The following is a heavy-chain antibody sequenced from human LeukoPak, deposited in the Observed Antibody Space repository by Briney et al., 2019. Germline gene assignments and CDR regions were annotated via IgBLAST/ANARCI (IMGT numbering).Heavy chain of an antibody. CDR3: AKERGDSRGKYYFDY. J-gene: IGHJ4*02. D-gene: IGHD2-21*02. Sequence: GGSLRLSCAASGFTFSSYAMSWVRQAPGKGLEWVSAISGSGGSTYYADSVKGRFTISRDNSKTTLYLQMNSLRAEDTAVYYCAKERGDSRGKYYFDYWGQGTLVTVSS. CDR2: ISGSGGST. V-gene: IGHV3-23*01. CDR1: GFTFSSYA.